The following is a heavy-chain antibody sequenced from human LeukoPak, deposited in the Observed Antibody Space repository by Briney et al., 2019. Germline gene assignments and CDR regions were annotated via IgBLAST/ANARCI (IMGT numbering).Heavy chain of an antibody. D-gene: IGHD2-21*02. V-gene: IGHV1-46*03. CDR1: RYTFTSYL. J-gene: IGHJ4*02. CDR2: INPSGGST. CDR3: GRKNGGYSFDY. Sequence: ASVKDSCKASRYTFTSYLMHWVRPAPGKGLEWMGIINPSGGSTNYAQKFQGRITMTSSTSTSTVYMNMSSVRCEGSALYYKGRKNGGYSFDYWGQGTLVTVSS.